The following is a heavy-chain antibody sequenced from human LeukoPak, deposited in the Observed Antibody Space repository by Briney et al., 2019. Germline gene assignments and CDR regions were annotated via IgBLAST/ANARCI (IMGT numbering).Heavy chain of an antibody. V-gene: IGHV4-34*01. Sequence: PSETLSLTCAVYGGSFSGYYWSWIRQPPGKGLEWIGEINHSGSTNYNPSLKSRVTISVDTSKNQFSLKLSSVTAADTAVYYCASSSGYSSGWYIYWGQGTLVTVS. J-gene: IGHJ4*02. D-gene: IGHD6-19*01. CDR1: GGSFSGYY. CDR2: INHSGST. CDR3: ASSSGYSSGWYIY.